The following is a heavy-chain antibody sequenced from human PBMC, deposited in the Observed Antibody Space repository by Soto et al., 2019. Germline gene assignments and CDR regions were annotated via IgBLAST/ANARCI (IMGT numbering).Heavy chain of an antibody. CDR1: GFTFSSYE. J-gene: IGHJ6*02. V-gene: IGHV3-48*03. D-gene: IGHD2-2*01. CDR3: ARDESVVVPAASWNYYYYGMDV. Sequence: GSLRLSCAASGFTFSSYEMNWVRQAPGKGLEWVSYISSSGSTIYYADSVKGRFTISRDNAKNSLYLQMNSLRAEDTAVYYCARDESVVVPAASWNYYYYGMDVWGQGTTVTVSS. CDR2: ISSSGSTI.